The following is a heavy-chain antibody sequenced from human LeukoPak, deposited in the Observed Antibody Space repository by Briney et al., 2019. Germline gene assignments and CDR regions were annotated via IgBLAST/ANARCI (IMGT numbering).Heavy chain of an antibody. CDR3: ARRSDVIGAI. V-gene: IGHV5-51*01. D-gene: IGHD3-10*01. Sequence: GESLKISCKASGYTFTHQWIGWVRQKSGSGLEWMGIIYPRDSDTRYSPSFRGHVSISADTSINTAYLEWSRLEASDTAIYYCARRSDVIGAIWGQGTLVTVSS. CDR2: IYPRDSDT. CDR1: GYTFTHQW. J-gene: IGHJ4*02.